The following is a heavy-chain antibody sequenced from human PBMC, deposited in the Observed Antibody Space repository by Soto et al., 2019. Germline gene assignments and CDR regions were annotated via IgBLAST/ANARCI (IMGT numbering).Heavy chain of an antibody. CDR2: ISYDGSNK. Sequence: GPLRPSGAAPVFTVSTYDMHWVRQAPGKGLEWVAVISYDGSNKHYADSVKGRFTISRDNSKNTLYLQMNSLRAEDTAVYYCARPPVIDIVVPPDYWGQGTLVTVSS. J-gene: IGHJ4*02. V-gene: IGHV3-30*04. CDR1: VFTVSTYD. D-gene: IGHD2-15*01. CDR3: ARPPVIDIVVPPDY.